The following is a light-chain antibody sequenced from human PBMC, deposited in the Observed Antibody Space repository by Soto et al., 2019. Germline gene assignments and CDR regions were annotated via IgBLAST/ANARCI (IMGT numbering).Light chain of an antibody. CDR3: AAWDDSLNVYV. J-gene: IGLJ1*01. CDR2: HND. V-gene: IGLV1-44*01. CDR1: SSNIGSNT. Sequence: QSVRTQPPSASGTPGQSVAISCSGRSSNIGSNTVDWHRQLPGTAPKLLIYHNDQRPSGVPDRFSGSKSGTSASLAISGLQSEDEADFFCAAWDDSLNVYVFGTGPKVTVL.